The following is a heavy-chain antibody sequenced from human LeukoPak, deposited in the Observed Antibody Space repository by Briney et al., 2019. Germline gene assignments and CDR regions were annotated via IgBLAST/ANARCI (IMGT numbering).Heavy chain of an antibody. CDR3: AREAEAFDI. J-gene: IGHJ3*02. Sequence: GGSLRLSCDGSGFTASGYGFSSFAMYWVRQAPGKGLEWVAVISYDGSNEYYADSVKGRFTISRDNSKNTLYLQMNSLRPEDTAVYYCAREAEAFDIWGQGTMVTVSS. CDR2: ISYDGSNE. CDR1: GFTASGYGFSSFA. V-gene: IGHV3-30-3*01.